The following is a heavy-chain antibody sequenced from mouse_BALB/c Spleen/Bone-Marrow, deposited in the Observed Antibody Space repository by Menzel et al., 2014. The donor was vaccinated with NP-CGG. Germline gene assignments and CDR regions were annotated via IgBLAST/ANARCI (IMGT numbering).Heavy chain of an antibody. CDR2: INPSSGYA. V-gene: IGHV1-4*01. CDR1: GYTFTSYT. J-gene: IGHJ3*01. D-gene: IGHD2-14*01. CDR3: ARSAYYRSLFAY. Sequence: VQLQQSGAELARPGASVKMSCKASGYTFTSYTMHWVKQRPGQGLEWIGYINPSSGYANYNQKFKDKATLTADKSSSTAYMQLSSLPSEISAVYYCARSAYYRSLFAYWGQGTLVTVSA.